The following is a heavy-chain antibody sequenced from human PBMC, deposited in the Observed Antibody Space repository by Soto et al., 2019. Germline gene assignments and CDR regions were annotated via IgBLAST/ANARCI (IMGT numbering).Heavy chain of an antibody. CDR1: GYTFTSYY. Sequence: ASVKVSCKASGYTFTSYYMHWVRQAPGQGLEWMGIINPSGGSTSYAQKFQGRVTMTRDTSTSTVYMELSSLRSEDTAVYYCARERPYYYGSGSHYTDIGYWGQGTLVTVSS. J-gene: IGHJ4*02. D-gene: IGHD3-10*01. CDR2: INPSGGST. CDR3: ARERPYYYGSGSHYTDIGY. V-gene: IGHV1-46*03.